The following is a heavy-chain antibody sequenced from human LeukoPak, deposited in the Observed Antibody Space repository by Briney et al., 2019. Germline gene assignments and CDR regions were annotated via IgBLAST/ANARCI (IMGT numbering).Heavy chain of an antibody. Sequence: GGSLRLSCAASGFTFSSYEMNWVRQAPGKGLEWVSYISSSSSTIYYADSVKGRFTISRDNAKNSLYLQMNSLRAEDTAVYHCARVAEAAAFDYWGQGTLVTVSS. CDR1: GFTFSSYE. V-gene: IGHV3-48*03. D-gene: IGHD6-13*01. CDR3: ARVAEAAAFDY. CDR2: ISSSSSTI. J-gene: IGHJ4*02.